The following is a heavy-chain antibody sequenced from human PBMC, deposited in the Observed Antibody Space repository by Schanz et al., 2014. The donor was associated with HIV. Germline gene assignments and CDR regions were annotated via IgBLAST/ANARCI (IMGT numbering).Heavy chain of an antibody. CDR3: ARRRGWGSYRYFPYGLDV. D-gene: IGHD3-16*02. J-gene: IGHJ6*02. CDR1: GGTFRGYA. Sequence: QVQLVLSGAEVKRPGASVKVSCKASGGTFRGYAISWVRLAPGQGLEWMGGIIPAVDITRYAQKFQGRLTITADNSTATAFMDLSSLRLDDTAVYYCARRRGWGSYRYFPYGLDVWGQGTTVTVSS. V-gene: IGHV1-69*10. CDR2: IIPAVDIT.